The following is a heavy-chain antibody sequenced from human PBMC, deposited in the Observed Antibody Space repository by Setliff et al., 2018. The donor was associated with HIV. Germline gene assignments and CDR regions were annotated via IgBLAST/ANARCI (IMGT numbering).Heavy chain of an antibody. CDR1: GYSFTTKW. CDR3: ARHFGKVTNYVPDY. V-gene: IGHV5-51*01. D-gene: IGHD1-7*01. Sequence: PGESLKISCKGSGYSFTTKWIGWVRQMPGKGLEWMGIIYPGDSDTRYSPSFQGQVTFSADKSINTVFLHWSSPKASDSAMYYCARHFGKVTNYVPDYWGQGTLVTVSS. J-gene: IGHJ4*02. CDR2: IYPGDSDT.